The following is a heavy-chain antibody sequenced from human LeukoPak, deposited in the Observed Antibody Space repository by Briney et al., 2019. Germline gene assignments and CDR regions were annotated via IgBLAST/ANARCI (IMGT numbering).Heavy chain of an antibody. D-gene: IGHD6-19*01. Sequence: PGGSLRLSCAASGFTFSSYSMNWVRQAPGKGLEWVSFISGSGGSTYYADSVKGRFTISRDNSKNTLYLQMNSLRAEDTAVYYCAKDKPVAGSFDYWGQGTLVTVSS. CDR2: ISGSGGST. CDR1: GFTFSSYS. V-gene: IGHV3-23*01. CDR3: AKDKPVAGSFDY. J-gene: IGHJ4*02.